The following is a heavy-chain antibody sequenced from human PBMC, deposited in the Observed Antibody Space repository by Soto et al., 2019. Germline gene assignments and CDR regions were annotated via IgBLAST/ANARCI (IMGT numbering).Heavy chain of an antibody. CDR3: TRGSSRRPRVVMVTRN. Sequence: GGSLRLSCTASGFTFGDYAMSWFRQAPGKGLEWVGFIRSKAYGGKTEYAASVKGRFTISRDDSKSIAYLQMNSLKTEDTAVYYCTRGSSRRPRVVMVTRNWGQGTLVTVSS. D-gene: IGHD2-8*01. CDR1: GFTFGDYA. V-gene: IGHV3-49*03. J-gene: IGHJ4*02. CDR2: IRSKAYGGKT.